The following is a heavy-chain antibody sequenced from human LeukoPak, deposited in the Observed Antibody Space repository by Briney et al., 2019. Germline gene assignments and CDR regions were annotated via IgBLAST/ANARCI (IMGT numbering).Heavy chain of an antibody. Sequence: SETLSLTCTVSGGSISSYYWSWIRQPPGKGLEWIGYIYYSGSTNYNPSLKSRVTISVDTSKNQFSLKLSSVTAADTAVYYCARVDTQGVPSPWGQGILVTVSS. J-gene: IGHJ5*02. CDR2: IYYSGST. V-gene: IGHV4-59*08. CDR1: GGSISSYY. D-gene: IGHD3-16*01. CDR3: ARVDTQGVPSP.